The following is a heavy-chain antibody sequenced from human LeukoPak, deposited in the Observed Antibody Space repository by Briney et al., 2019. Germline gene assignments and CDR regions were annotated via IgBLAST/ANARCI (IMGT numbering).Heavy chain of an antibody. D-gene: IGHD6-13*01. CDR3: ARLEVAAAGGDYYGMDV. CDR2: IYGSGST. CDR1: GGSISSYY. J-gene: IGHJ6*02. Sequence: SETLSLTCTVSGGSISSYYWSWIRQPPGKGLEWIGYIYGSGSTNYNPSLKSRVTISVDTSKNQFSLKLSSVTAADTAVYYCARLEVAAAGGDYYGMDVWGQGTTVTVSS. V-gene: IGHV4-59*12.